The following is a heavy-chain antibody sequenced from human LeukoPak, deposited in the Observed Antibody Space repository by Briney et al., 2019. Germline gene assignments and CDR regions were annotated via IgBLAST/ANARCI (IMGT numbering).Heavy chain of an antibody. CDR2: ISGSGGST. CDR3: AKRGTRGNQIYYSYMDV. D-gene: IGHD4-23*01. Sequence: GGSLRLSCAASGFTFSSYGMSWVRQAPGKGLEWVSAISGSGGSTYYADSVKGRFTISRDNSKNTLYLQMNSLRAEDTAVYYCAKRGTRGNQIYYSYMDVWGKGTTVTVSS. CDR1: GFTFSSYG. V-gene: IGHV3-23*01. J-gene: IGHJ6*03.